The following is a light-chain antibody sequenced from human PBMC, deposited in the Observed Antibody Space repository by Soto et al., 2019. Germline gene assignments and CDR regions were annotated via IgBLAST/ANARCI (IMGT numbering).Light chain of an antibody. CDR1: QSVSNN. V-gene: IGKV3-15*01. J-gene: IGKJ4*01. Sequence: EIVVTQSPATLSVSPGERATLSCRASQSVSNNLAWYQQKPGQAPRLLIYDASTRATGIPDRFSGSGSGTEFTLTISSLQSEDFAVYYCQQNNNWPPLTCGGGTKVEFK. CDR2: DAS. CDR3: QQNNNWPPLT.